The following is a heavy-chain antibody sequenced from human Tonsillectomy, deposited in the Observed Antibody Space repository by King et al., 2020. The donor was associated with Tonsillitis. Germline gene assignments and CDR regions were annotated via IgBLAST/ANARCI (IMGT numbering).Heavy chain of an antibody. CDR3: AKDTQYYDFWSGPQESWFDP. Sequence: VQLVESGGGVVQPGRSLRLSCAAPGFTFSSYGMHWVRQAPGKGLEWVALISYDGSKKYYADFVKGRFTISRDNSKNTLYLQMNSLRAEDTAVYYCAKDTQYYDFWSGPQESWFDPWGQGTLVTVSS. D-gene: IGHD3-3*01. J-gene: IGHJ5*02. V-gene: IGHV3-30*18. CDR2: ISYDGSKK. CDR1: GFTFSSYG.